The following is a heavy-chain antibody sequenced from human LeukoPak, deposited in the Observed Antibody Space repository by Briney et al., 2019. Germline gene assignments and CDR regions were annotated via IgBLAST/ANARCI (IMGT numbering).Heavy chain of an antibody. Sequence: GESLEISCRGSGYTFINYWIAWVRQMPGKDLEWIGIIYPNDSDTKYSPSFQGQVTISADKSISTAYLQWTSLKASDTAMYYCAKSWPLGAFNWFDPWGQGTLVTVSS. V-gene: IGHV5-51*01. CDR2: IYPNDSDT. J-gene: IGHJ5*02. CDR3: AKSWPLGAFNWFDP. CDR1: GYTFINYW. D-gene: IGHD4/OR15-4a*01.